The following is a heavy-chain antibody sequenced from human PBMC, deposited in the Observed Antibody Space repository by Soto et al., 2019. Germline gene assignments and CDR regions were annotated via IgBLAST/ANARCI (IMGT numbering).Heavy chain of an antibody. CDR1: GGTFSSYA. J-gene: IGHJ6*02. Sequence: QVQLVQSGAEVKKPGSSVKVSCKASGGTFSSYAISWVRQAPGQGLEWMGGIIPIFGTANYAQKVQCRVTITADESTSTAYMELSSLRSEDTAVYYCASGHTYYYDSSGYPFGMDVWGQGTTVTVSS. V-gene: IGHV1-69*01. CDR3: ASGHTYYYDSSGYPFGMDV. D-gene: IGHD3-22*01. CDR2: IIPIFGTA.